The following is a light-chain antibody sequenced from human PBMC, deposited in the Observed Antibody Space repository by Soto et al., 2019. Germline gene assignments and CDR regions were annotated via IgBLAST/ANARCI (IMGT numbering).Light chain of an antibody. CDR2: GNT. CDR3: QSYDSSLRGYV. V-gene: IGLV1-40*01. Sequence: QSVLAQPPSVSGAPGQRVTISCTGISSSSGADYDVHWYQQLPGRAPKLLIYGNTNRPSGVPDRFSGSKSGTAASLAITGLQAEDEADYYCQSYDSSLRGYVFGTGTKITVL. CDR1: SSSSGADYD. J-gene: IGLJ1*01.